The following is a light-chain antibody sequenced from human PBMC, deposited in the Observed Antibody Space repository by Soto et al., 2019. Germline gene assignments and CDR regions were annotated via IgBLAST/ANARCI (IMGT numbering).Light chain of an antibody. V-gene: IGKV1-5*03. CDR1: QTITSW. CDR3: QHYNSYSEA. Sequence: DIPMTQAPSTLSRPLAASVTITWRASQTITSWMAWYQQKPGKAPKLLIYKASTLKSGVPSRFSGSGSGTEFTLTISSLQPDDFATYYCQHYNSYSEAFGQGTKVDI. CDR2: KAS. J-gene: IGKJ1*01.